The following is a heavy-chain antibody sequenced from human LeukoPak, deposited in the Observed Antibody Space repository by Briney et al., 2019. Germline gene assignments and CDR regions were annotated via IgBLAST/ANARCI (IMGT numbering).Heavy chain of an antibody. CDR1: GGSISSYY. CDR2: IYYSGST. J-gene: IGHJ4*02. V-gene: IGHV4-59*08. D-gene: IGHD3-22*01. CDR3: ARAPYDSGGYYDYYFDY. Sequence: SETLSLTCTVPGGSISSYYWSWIRQPPGKGLEWIGYIYYSGSTNYNPSLKSRVTISVDTSKNQFSLKLSSVTAADTAVYYCARAPYDSGGYYDYYFDYWGQGTLVTVSS.